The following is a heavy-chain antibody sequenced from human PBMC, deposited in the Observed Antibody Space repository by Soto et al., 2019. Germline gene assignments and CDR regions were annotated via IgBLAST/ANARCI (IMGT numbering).Heavy chain of an antibody. V-gene: IGHV3-30*04. CDR2: ISFDGKNI. D-gene: IGHD2-15*01. CDR1: GFTFSIYA. J-gene: IGHJ6*02. CDR3: ARRDFYCRGRNCFSGDYAMDV. Sequence: QVQLVESGGGVVQPGSSLRLSGTASGFTFSIYAMHWVRQAPGKGLEWVSIISFDGKNIDYARSVRGRFTISRDNSQNTLYLQMDSLRTEDTAVYYCARRDFYCRGRNCFSGDYAMDVWGQGTTVTVSS.